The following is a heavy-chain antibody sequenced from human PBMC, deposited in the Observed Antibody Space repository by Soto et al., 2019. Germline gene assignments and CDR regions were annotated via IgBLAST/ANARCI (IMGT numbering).Heavy chain of an antibody. V-gene: IGHV3-23*01. D-gene: IGHD2-21*01. J-gene: IGHJ4*02. CDR2: MTGSGATI. CDR1: GFTISTFA. CDR3: AKDAVYNDGLWLMDS. Sequence: LRLSCAASGFTISTFAMTWVRQAPGKGLESVCGMTGSGATIHYADSVRGRFTISKDNSKNVLFLQMGYLRDEDTAIYYCAKDAVYNDGLWLMDSWGQGTLVTVSS.